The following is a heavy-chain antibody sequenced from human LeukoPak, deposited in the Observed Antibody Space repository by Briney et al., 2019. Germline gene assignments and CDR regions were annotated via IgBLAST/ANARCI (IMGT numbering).Heavy chain of an antibody. CDR1: GCTFTGYY. D-gene: IGHD3/OR15-3a*01. Sequence: ASVKVSCKASGCTFTGYYMHWVRQAPGQGLEWMGWINPNNGDTNFAQKFQGRVAMTRDTSMNTVYMELSSLRSDDTAVYYCARRGYEFSDLDNWGQGTLVTVSS. V-gene: IGHV1-2*02. CDR3: ARRGYEFSDLDN. CDR2: INPNNGDT. J-gene: IGHJ4*02.